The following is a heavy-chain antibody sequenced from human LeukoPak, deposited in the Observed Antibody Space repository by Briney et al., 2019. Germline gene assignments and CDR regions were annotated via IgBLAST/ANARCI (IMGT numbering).Heavy chain of an antibody. Sequence: PSETLSLTCTVSSGSISSISYYWDWIRQPPGKGLEWIGEINLTGSTNYNPSLKSRVTISLDTSKNQFSLKLKSVTAADTAVYYCARGFYLYDTSGYSPSKYYLDVWGRGATVAVSS. D-gene: IGHD3-22*01. V-gene: IGHV4-39*07. CDR2: INLTGST. J-gene: IGHJ6*03. CDR3: ARGFYLYDTSGYSPSKYYLDV. CDR1: SGSISSISYY.